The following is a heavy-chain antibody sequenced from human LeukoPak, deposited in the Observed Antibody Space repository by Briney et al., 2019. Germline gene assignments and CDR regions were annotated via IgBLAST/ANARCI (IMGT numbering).Heavy chain of an antibody. Sequence: PGGSLRLSCAASGFTFSSYSMNWVRQAPGKGLEWVSSISSSSSYIYYADSVKGRFTTSRDNAKNSLYLQMNSLRAEDTAVYYCASFIAVAGDAFDIWGQGTMVTVSS. CDR1: GFTFSSYS. CDR3: ASFIAVAGDAFDI. D-gene: IGHD6-19*01. J-gene: IGHJ3*02. V-gene: IGHV3-21*01. CDR2: ISSSSSYI.